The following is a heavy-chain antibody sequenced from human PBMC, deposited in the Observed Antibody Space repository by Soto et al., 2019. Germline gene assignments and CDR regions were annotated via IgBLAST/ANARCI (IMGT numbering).Heavy chain of an antibody. CDR3: ASPYSSSWYDYYYYGMDV. Sequence: SETLSLTCTVSGGSISSYYWSWIRQPPGKGLEWIGYIYYSGSTNYNPSLKSRVTISVDTSKNQFSLKLSSVTAADTAVYYCASPYSSSWYDYYYYGMDVWGQGTTVTVS. D-gene: IGHD6-13*01. V-gene: IGHV4-59*08. J-gene: IGHJ6*02. CDR2: IYYSGST. CDR1: GGSISSYY.